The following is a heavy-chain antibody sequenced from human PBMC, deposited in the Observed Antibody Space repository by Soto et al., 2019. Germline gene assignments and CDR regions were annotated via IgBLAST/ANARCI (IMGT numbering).Heavy chain of an antibody. D-gene: IGHD2-8*01. J-gene: IGHJ4*02. CDR2: ISYDGSNK. CDR1: GFTFSSYG. V-gene: IGHV3-30*18. Sequence: GGSLRLSCAASGFTFSSYGMHWVRQAPGKGLEWVAVISYDGSNKYYADSVKGRFTISRDNSKNTLYLQMNSLRAEDTAVYYCAKGPRMYSDFDCWGPAPLVTVSS. CDR3: AKGPRMYSDFDC.